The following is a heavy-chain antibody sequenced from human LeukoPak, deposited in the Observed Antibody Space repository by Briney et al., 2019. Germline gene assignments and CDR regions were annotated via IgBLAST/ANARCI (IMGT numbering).Heavy chain of an antibody. J-gene: IGHJ3*02. CDR2: IYYSGST. CDR1: GGSISSGDYY. CDR3: ARVRSSTLYAFYI. Sequence: SQTLSLTCTVSGGSISSGDYYWSWIRQPPGKGLEWIGYIYYSGSTYYNPSLKSRVTISVDTSKNQFSLKLSSVTAADTAVYYCARVRSSTLYAFYIWGQGTMVTVSS. V-gene: IGHV4-30-4*08. D-gene: IGHD6-13*01.